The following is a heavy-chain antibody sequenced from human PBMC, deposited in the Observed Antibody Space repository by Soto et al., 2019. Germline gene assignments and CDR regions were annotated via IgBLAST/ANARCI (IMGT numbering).Heavy chain of an antibody. D-gene: IGHD2-2*01. CDR2: ISYDGSNK. J-gene: IGHJ4*02. CDR1: GFTFSSYA. Sequence: GGSLRLSCAASGFTFSSYAMHWVRQAPGKGLEWVAVISYDGSNKYYADSVKGRFTISRDNSKNTLYPQMNSLRAEDTAVYYCARDRRDIVVVPAALAQGASDYWGQGTLVTVS. CDR3: ARDRRDIVVVPAALAQGASDY. V-gene: IGHV3-30-3*01.